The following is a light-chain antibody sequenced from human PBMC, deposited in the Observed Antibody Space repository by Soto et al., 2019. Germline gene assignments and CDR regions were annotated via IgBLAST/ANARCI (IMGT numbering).Light chain of an antibody. CDR2: NNN. CDR3: QSYDSSLSGSV. Sequence: QSVLTQPPSVSGAPGQRVTISCTRSSSNIGAGYDVHWYQQLPRTAPKLLIYNNNNRPSGVPDRFSGSKSGTSASLAITGLQAEDEADYYCQSYDSSLSGSVFGGGTKLTVL. CDR1: SSNIGAGYD. J-gene: IGLJ2*01. V-gene: IGLV1-40*01.